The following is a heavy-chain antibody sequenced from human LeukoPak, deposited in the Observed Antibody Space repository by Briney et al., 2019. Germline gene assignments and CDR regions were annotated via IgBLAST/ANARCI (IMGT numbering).Heavy chain of an antibody. J-gene: IGHJ4*02. Sequence: SETLSLTCTVSGGSISSYYWSWIRQPAGKGLEWIGRIYTSGSTNYNPSLKSRVTMSVDTSKNQFSLKVISVTAADTAVYYCAGEPELVGATTVDYWGQGTLVTVSS. V-gene: IGHV4-4*07. D-gene: IGHD1-26*01. CDR3: AGEPELVGATTVDY. CDR2: IYTSGST. CDR1: GGSISSYY.